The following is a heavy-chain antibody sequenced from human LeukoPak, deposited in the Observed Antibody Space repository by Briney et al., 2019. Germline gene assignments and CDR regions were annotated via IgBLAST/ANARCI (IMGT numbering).Heavy chain of an antibody. D-gene: IGHD6-19*01. CDR3: ARQKQWLEDLDS. V-gene: IGHV4-59*01. CDR1: GDSISDYY. CDR2: IYYSGNT. J-gene: IGHJ4*02. Sequence: SETLSLTCTVSGDSISDYYWSWIRQPPGKGLEWIGYIYYSGNTKYNPSLKSRVTISLDTSKNQFSLKLSSVTTADTAVYYCARQKQWLEDLDSWGQGTLVTVSS.